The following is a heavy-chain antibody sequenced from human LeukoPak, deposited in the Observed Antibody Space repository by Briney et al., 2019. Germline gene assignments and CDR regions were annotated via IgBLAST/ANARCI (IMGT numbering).Heavy chain of an antibody. Sequence: PGRSLRLSCTASGFTFSTYGMHWLRQAPGKGLEWVVVIWYDGSNKYYADSVKGRFTISRDNSKNTLYLQMNSLRAEDTAVYYCARAVGPFDYWGQGTLVTVSS. CDR2: IWYDGSNK. J-gene: IGHJ4*02. CDR1: GFTFSTYG. CDR3: ARAVGPFDY. V-gene: IGHV3-33*01.